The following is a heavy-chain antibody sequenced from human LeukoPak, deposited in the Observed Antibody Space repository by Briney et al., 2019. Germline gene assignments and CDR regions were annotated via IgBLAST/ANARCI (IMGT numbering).Heavy chain of an antibody. J-gene: IGHJ5*01. CDR3: ARDRASSGWFDY. Sequence: ASVKVSXKASGYTFTSYYMHWMRQAHGQGLEWMGIINPSGGSTSYAQKFQGRVTMTRDTSTSTVYMELSSLRSEDTAVYYCARDRASSGWFDYWGQGALVTVSS. V-gene: IGHV1-46*01. D-gene: IGHD6-19*01. CDR1: GYTFTSYY. CDR2: INPSGGST.